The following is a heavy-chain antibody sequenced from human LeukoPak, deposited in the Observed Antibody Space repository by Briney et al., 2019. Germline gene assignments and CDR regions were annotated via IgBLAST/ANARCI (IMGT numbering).Heavy chain of an antibody. D-gene: IGHD4-17*01. J-gene: IGHJ4*02. V-gene: IGHV1-46*01. CDR3: ARGPYGDYGDY. CDR1: GGTFSSYA. Sequence: ASVKVSCKASGGTFSSYAISWVRQAPGQGLEWMGIINPSGGTTSYAQKFQGRVTMTRDTSTSTVYMELSSLRSEDTAVYYCARGPYGDYGDYWGQGTLVTVSS. CDR2: INPSGGTT.